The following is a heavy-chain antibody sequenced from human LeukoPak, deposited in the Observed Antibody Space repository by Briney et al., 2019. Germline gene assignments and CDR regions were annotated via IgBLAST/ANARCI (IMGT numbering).Heavy chain of an antibody. D-gene: IGHD3-22*01. CDR2: IYVSGST. CDR1: GGSISSDSYY. J-gene: IGHJ6*03. Sequence: PSETLSLTCAVSGGSISSDSYYWNWIRQPAGKGLEWIGHIYVSGSTNYNPSLKSRVTISVDTSKNQFSLKLSSVTAADTAVYYCARGAVITTLGLYYYYYMDVWGKGTTVTVSS. CDR3: ARGAVITTLGLYYYYYMDV. V-gene: IGHV4-61*09.